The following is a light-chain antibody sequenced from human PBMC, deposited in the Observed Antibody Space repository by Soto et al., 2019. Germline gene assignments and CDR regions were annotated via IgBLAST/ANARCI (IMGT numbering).Light chain of an antibody. V-gene: IGLV1-47*01. CDR1: NSNIGSNP. J-gene: IGLJ2*01. Sequence: QSVLTQPPSASGTPGQRVTISCSGSNSNIGSNPVYWYQQVPGTAPRLLIYRSDQRPSGVPDRFSGSRSGTSASLAISGLRSDDEADYYCAAWDDSLSNALFGGGTKLTVL. CDR2: RSD. CDR3: AAWDDSLSNAL.